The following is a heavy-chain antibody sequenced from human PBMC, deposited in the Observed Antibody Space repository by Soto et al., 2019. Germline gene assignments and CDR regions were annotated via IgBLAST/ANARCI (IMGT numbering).Heavy chain of an antibody. V-gene: IGHV4-61*08. J-gene: IGHJ4*02. CDR2: INHSGST. Sequence: SETLSLTCTVSGGSVSSGGYYWSWIRQPPGKGLEWIGEINHSGSTNYNPSLKSRVTISVDTSKNQFSLKLSSVTAADTAVYYCARARRWLDYWGQGTLVTVSS. CDR1: GGSVSSGGYY. D-gene: IGHD2-15*01. CDR3: ARARRWLDY.